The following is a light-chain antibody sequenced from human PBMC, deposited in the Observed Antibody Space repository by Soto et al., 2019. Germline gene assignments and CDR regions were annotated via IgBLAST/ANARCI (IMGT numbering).Light chain of an antibody. V-gene: IGKV3-20*01. CDR2: TAS. J-gene: IGKJ2*01. Sequence: EIVWTQSPGTLSLSPGERATLSCRASQRVSSAYLAWYQQKPGQAPRLLTHTASNRATGIPDRFSGSGSGSDFTLTISRLEPEDFAVYYCQHYGDSPTFGQGTKLEIK. CDR3: QHYGDSPT. CDR1: QRVSSAY.